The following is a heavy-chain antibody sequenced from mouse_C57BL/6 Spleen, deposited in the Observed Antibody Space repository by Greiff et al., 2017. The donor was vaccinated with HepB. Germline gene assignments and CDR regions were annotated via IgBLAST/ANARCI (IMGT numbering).Heavy chain of an antibody. CDR3: ARHEESYYSNYVGAMDY. D-gene: IGHD2-5*01. CDR1: GYTFTEYT. CDR2: FYPGSGSI. Sequence: VKLVESGAELVKPGASVKLSCKASGYTFTEYTIHWVKQRPGQGLEWIGWFYPGSGSIKYNEKFKDKATLTADKSSSTVYMELSRLTSEDAAVYICARHEESYYSNYVGAMDYWGQGTSVTVSS. V-gene: IGHV1-62-2*01. J-gene: IGHJ4*01.